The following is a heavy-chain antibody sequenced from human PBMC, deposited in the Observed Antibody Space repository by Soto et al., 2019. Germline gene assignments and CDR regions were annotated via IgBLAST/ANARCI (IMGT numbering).Heavy chain of an antibody. V-gene: IGHV5-10-1*01. CDR2: IDPSDSYT. Sequence: GESLKISCKGSGYSFTSYWISWVRQMPGKGLEWMGRIDPSDSYTNYSPSFQGHVTISADKSISTAYLQWSSLKASDTAMYYCARPTYSSGWYGRYYYYGMDVWGQGTTVTVSS. CDR3: ARPTYSSGWYGRYYYYGMDV. J-gene: IGHJ6*02. D-gene: IGHD6-19*01. CDR1: GYSFTSYW.